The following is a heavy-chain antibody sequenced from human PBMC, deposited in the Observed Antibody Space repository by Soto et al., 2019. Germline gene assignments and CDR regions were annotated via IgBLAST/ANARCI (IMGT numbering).Heavy chain of an antibody. D-gene: IGHD4-17*01. V-gene: IGHV1-18*01. CDR2: ISAYNGNT. CDR1: GYTFTSYG. J-gene: IGHJ5*02. Sequence: GASVKVSCKASGYTFTSYGISWVRQAPGQGLEWMGWISAYNGNTNYAQKLQGRVTMTTDTSTSTAYMELRSLRSDDTAVYYCARDRRGNYGDYYLWFDPWGQGTRVTVSS. CDR3: ARDRRGNYGDYYLWFDP.